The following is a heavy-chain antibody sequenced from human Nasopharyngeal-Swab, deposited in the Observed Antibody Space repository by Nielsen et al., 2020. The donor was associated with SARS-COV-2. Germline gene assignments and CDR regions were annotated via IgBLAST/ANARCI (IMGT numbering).Heavy chain of an antibody. V-gene: IGHV3-33*01. CDR2: IWYDGSNK. J-gene: IGHJ4*02. CDR3: ARGDEAIAVAGTGGFDY. D-gene: IGHD6-19*01. Sequence: GESLKISCAASGFTFSSYGMHWVRQAPGKGLEWVAVIWYDGSNKYYADSVKGRFTISRDNSKNTRYLQMNSLRAEDTAVYYCARGDEAIAVAGTGGFDYWGQGTLVTVSS. CDR1: GFTFSSYG.